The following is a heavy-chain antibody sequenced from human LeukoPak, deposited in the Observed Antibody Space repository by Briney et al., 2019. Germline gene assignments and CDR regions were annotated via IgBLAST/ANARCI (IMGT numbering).Heavy chain of an antibody. D-gene: IGHD2-15*01. J-gene: IGHJ6*03. V-gene: IGHV5-51*01. CDR3: ARRVAATRTYSSCYYMDV. CDR1: GYSFTNYW. Sequence: GESLKISCKGSGYSFTNYWIGWVRQMPGKGLEWMGIIYPDDSDTRYSPSFEGQVTISADKSISTAYLQWRSLRASDTAMYYCARRVAATRTYSSCYYMDVWGKGTTVTVSS. CDR2: IYPDDSDT.